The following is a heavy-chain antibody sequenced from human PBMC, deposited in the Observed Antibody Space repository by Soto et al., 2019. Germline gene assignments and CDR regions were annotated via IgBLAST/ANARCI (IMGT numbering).Heavy chain of an antibody. D-gene: IGHD1-26*01. J-gene: IGHJ1*01. CDR3: ARWSGSYYAEYFQH. V-gene: IGHV6-1*01. CDR1: GDSVSSNSAA. CDR2: TYYRSKWYN. Sequence: SQTLSLTCAISGDSVSSNSAAWNWIRQSPLRGLEWLGRTYYRSKWYNDYAVSVKSRITINPDSSKNQFSLQLNSVTPEDTAVYYCARWSGSYYAEYFQHWGQGTLVTVSS.